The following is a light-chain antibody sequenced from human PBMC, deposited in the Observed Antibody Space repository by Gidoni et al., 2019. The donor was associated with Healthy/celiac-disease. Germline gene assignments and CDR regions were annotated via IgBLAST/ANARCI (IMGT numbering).Light chain of an antibody. CDR3: MQALQTPGT. J-gene: IGKJ4*01. CDR2: LGS. V-gene: IGKV2-28*01. CDR1: QSLLHSNGYNY. Sequence: DIVMTQSPLSLPATPGEPASISCRSSQSLLHSNGYNYLDWYLQKPGQSPQLLIYLGSNRASGVPDRFSGRGSGTDFTLKISRVEAEDVGVYYCMQALQTPGTFGGXTKVEIK.